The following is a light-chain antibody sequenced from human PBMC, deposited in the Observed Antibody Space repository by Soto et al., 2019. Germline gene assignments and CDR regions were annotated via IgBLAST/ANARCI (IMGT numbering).Light chain of an antibody. Sequence: EIVLTQSPAALSLSTGERATLSCRASQRISGYLAWYQQRPGQAPKLLIYAASNWQSGIPFRFSGSGSGTDYTLTITSLEPEDFAAYYCQQLNSWPCTFGQGTRLDIK. CDR2: AAS. CDR3: QQLNSWPCT. CDR1: QRISGY. J-gene: IGKJ5*01. V-gene: IGKV3-11*01.